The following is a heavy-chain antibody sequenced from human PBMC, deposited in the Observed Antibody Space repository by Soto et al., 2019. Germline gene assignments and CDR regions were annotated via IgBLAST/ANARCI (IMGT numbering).Heavy chain of an antibody. CDR1: GGSIPSSSHF. CDR3: AGQTFTIAAASYGRSNWFDP. V-gene: IGHV4-39*01. Sequence: LSLTCSASGGSIPSSSHFWGWVRQPPGKGLEWIGTIYFTGNTYYTPSLKSRLTMSIDTSKNEFSLILNSVTAADTAVYYCAGQTFTIAAASYGRSNWFDPWGPGTLVTVSS. J-gene: IGHJ5*02. D-gene: IGHD6-25*01. CDR2: IYFTGNT.